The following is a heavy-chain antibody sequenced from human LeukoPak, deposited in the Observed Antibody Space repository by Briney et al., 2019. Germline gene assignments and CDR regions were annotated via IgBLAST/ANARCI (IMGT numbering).Heavy chain of an antibody. D-gene: IGHD6-19*01. Sequence: ASVRVSCKASGYTFTSYYMHWVRQAPGQGLEWMGIINPSGGSTSYAQKFQGRVTMTRDTSTSTVYMELSRLRSDDTAVYYCASLGSGSSGWYIFDYWGQGTLVTVSS. J-gene: IGHJ4*02. CDR1: GYTFTSYY. CDR2: INPSGGST. CDR3: ASLGSGSSGWYIFDY. V-gene: IGHV1-46*01.